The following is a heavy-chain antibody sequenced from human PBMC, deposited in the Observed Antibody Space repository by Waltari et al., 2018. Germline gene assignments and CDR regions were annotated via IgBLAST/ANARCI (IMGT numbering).Heavy chain of an antibody. CDR1: GGSISSPY. J-gene: IGHJ4*02. CDR3: ARRSTVAALDDY. CDR2: IYYSGST. Sequence: QVQLQESGPGLVKPSETLSLTCTVSGGSISSPYWSWIRQPPGKGLEWIGYIYYSGSTNYNPSLKSRVTISVDTSKNQFSLKLSSVTAADTAVYYCARRSTVAALDDYWGQGTLVTVSS. V-gene: IGHV4-59*11. D-gene: IGHD6-19*01.